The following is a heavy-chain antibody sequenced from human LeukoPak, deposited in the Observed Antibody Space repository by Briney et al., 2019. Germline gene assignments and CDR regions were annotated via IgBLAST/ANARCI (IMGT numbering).Heavy chain of an antibody. V-gene: IGHV1-46*01. CDR2: INPSGGST. D-gene: IGHD5-18*01. CDR3: ARVPLGSYGIDY. CDR1: GGTFSIYA. J-gene: IGHJ4*02. Sequence: GASVKVSCKASGGTFSIYAISWVRQAPGQGLEWMGIINPSGGSTSYAQKFQGRVTMTRDTSTSTVYMELSSLRSEDTAVYYCARVPLGSYGIDYWGQGTLVTVSS.